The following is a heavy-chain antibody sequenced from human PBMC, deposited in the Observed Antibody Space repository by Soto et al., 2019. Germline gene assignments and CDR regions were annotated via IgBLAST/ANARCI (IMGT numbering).Heavy chain of an antibody. CDR1: GYVLVDSH. V-gene: IGHV1-2*02. D-gene: IGHD3-3*01. J-gene: IGHJ6*01. Sequence: QVHLEQSGAELKKPGASVTVSCKASGYVLVDSHIHWVRQAPGQGLEWLGWINPKTGGTFSEETFRDRVSLTSDRALSTAYIDLKGLRRVDTAVYYCAKFFGTSSLGDICALDAWGQGTTVTVSS. CDR3: AKFFGTSSLGDICALDA. CDR2: INPKTGGT.